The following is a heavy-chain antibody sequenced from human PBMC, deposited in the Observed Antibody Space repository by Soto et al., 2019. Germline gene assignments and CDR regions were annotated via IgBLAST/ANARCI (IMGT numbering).Heavy chain of an antibody. CDR2: IYYSGST. CDR1: GGSISSGGYY. Sequence: PSETLSLTCTVSGGSISSGGYYWSWIRQHPGKGLEWIGYIYYSGSTYYNPSLKSRVTISVDTSKNQLSLKLSSVTAADTAVYYCARAIAVAGRLDYWGQGTLVTVSS. V-gene: IGHV4-31*03. J-gene: IGHJ4*02. D-gene: IGHD6-19*01. CDR3: ARAIAVAGRLDY.